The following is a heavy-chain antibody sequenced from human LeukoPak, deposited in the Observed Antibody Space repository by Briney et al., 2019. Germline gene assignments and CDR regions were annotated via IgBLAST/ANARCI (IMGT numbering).Heavy chain of an antibody. Sequence: GASVKVSCKASGYTFTSYGISWVRQAPGQGLEWMGWINPYNGNTNYAQMLQGRVTMTTDTSTSTAYMELRSLRSDDTAVYYCARDGYYHSSGDPNRWFDPWGQGTLVTVSS. D-gene: IGHD3-22*01. CDR3: ARDGYYHSSGDPNRWFDP. CDR1: GYTFTSYG. J-gene: IGHJ5*02. CDR2: INPYNGNT. V-gene: IGHV1-18*01.